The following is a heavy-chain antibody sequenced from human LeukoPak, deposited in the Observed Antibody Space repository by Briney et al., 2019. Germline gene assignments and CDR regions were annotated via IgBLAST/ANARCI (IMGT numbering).Heavy chain of an antibody. CDR3: AKDKFWSGFTFDY. J-gene: IGHJ4*02. V-gene: IGHV3-23*01. CDR1: GFTFSSYA. Sequence: PGGSLRLSCAASGFTFSSYAMSWARQAPGKGLEWVSGISGSDRSAYYADSVKGRFTISRDSSKNTLYLQMNSLRVEDTAVYYCAKDKFWSGFTFDYWGQGTLVTVSP. CDR2: ISGSDRSA. D-gene: IGHD3-3*01.